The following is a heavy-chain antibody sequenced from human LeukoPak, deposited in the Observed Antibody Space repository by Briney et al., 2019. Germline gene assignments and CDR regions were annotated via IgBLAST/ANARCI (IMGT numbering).Heavy chain of an antibody. CDR3: VRDWDHFDFDS. CDR2: IKGDGSHT. Sequence: GGSLRLSCAASGFTFSNYWMHWVRQAPGKGLVWVSRIKGDGSHTVYADSVRGRFTISRDNAKNTLYLQMKSLRDEDTAVYYCVRDWDHFDFDSWGQGTLVTVSS. J-gene: IGHJ5*01. D-gene: IGHD1-14*01. V-gene: IGHV3-74*01. CDR1: GFTFSNYW.